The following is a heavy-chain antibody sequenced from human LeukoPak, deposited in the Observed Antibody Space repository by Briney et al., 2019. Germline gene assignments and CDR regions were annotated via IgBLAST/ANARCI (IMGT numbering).Heavy chain of an antibody. D-gene: IGHD1-1*01. CDR3: ASGTTPGYYYYLAV. J-gene: IGHJ6*03. CDR2: ISGSSSAI. V-gene: IGHV3-48*04. Sequence: GGSLRLSCVASGFTFSSYNMNWVRQAPGKGLEWVSYISGSSSAIYYADSVKGRFTISRDNAHNSLYLQMNSLGAEDTAVYYCASGTTPGYYYYLAVWGTGTTVTVSS. CDR1: GFTFSSYN.